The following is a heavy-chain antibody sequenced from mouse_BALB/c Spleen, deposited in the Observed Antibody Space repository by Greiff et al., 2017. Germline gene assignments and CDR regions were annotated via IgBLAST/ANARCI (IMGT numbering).Heavy chain of an antibody. J-gene: IGHJ2*01. Sequence: VQLKESGAELVKPGASVKLSCTASGFNIKDTYMHWVKQRPEQGLEWIGRIDPANGNTKYDPKFQGKATITADTSSNTAYLQLSSLTSEDTAVYYCASEALYSGGPLFDYWGQGTTLTVSS. CDR2: IDPANGNT. D-gene: IGHD2-13*01. V-gene: IGHV14-3*02. CDR3: ASEALYSGGPLFDY. CDR1: GFNIKDTY.